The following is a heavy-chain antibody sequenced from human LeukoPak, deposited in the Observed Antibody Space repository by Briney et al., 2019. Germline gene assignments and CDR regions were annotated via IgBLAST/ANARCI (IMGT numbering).Heavy chain of an antibody. V-gene: IGHV1-69*06. CDR3: ARCGLEIAAAGTSLDY. J-gene: IGHJ4*02. D-gene: IGHD6-13*01. CDR2: IIPIFGTA. Sequence: ASVKVSCKASGGTFSSYAISWVRQAPGQGLEWMGGIIPIFGTANYAQKFQGRVTITADKSTNTAYMELSSLRSEDTAVYYCARCGLEIAAAGTSLDYWGQGTLVTVSS. CDR1: GGTFSSYA.